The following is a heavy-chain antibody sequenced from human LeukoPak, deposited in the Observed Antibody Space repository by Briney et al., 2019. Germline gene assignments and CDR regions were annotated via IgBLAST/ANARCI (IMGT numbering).Heavy chain of an antibody. CDR2: IIPIFGTA. J-gene: IGHJ6*03. V-gene: IGHV1-69*13. CDR1: GYTFTGYY. Sequence: SVKVSCKASGYTFTGYYMHWVRQAPGQGLEWMGGIIPIFGTANYAQKFQGRVTITADESTSTAYMELSSLRSEDTAVYYCASDIVVVPAAMPSRDYYYYMDVWGKGTTVTISS. D-gene: IGHD2-2*01. CDR3: ASDIVVVPAAMPSRDYYYYMDV.